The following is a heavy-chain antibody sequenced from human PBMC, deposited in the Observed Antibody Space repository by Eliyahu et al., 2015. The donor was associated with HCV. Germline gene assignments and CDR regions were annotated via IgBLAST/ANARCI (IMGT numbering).Heavy chain of an antibody. CDR1: GFXLSNAW. V-gene: IGHV3-15*01. Sequence: EVQLVQSGGGLVKPGGSLXLSCGVSGFXLSNAWMTWVRQVPGKGLEWVARIKSYVDGGATEYAAPVTGRFTVSRDDSKNILYLHMNSLKTEDTAVYFCTTSGRLAAAVFWGQGTLVTVSS. CDR3: TTSGRLAAAVF. CDR2: IKSYVDGGAT. J-gene: IGHJ4*02. D-gene: IGHD6-13*01.